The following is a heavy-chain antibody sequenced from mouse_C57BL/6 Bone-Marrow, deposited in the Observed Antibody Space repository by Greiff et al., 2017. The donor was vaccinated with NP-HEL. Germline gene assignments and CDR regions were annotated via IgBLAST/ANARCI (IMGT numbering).Heavy chain of an antibody. CDR3: ARGYGNSYYFDY. CDR2: IYPRSGNT. D-gene: IGHD2-10*02. J-gene: IGHJ2*01. V-gene: IGHV1-81*01. Sequence: QVQLQQSGAELARPGASVKLSCKASGYTFTSYGISWVKQSTGQGLEWIGEIYPRSGNTYYNEKFKGKATLTADKSSSTAYMELRSLTSEDSAVYFCARGYGNSYYFDYWGQGTTLTVSS. CDR1: GYTFTSYG.